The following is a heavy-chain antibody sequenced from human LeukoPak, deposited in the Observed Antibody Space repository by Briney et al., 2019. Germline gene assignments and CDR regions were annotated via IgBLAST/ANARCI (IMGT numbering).Heavy chain of an antibody. Sequence: GGSLRLSCAASGFTFSIYAIHWVRQAPGKGLEWVAVISYDGGNKYYVDSVKGRFTISRDNSKNTLYLQMNSLRAEDTAVYYCAPDHGGYWGQGTLVTVSS. CDR2: ISYDGGNK. V-gene: IGHV3-30*04. CDR1: GFTFSIYA. D-gene: IGHD3-16*01. J-gene: IGHJ4*02. CDR3: APDHGGY.